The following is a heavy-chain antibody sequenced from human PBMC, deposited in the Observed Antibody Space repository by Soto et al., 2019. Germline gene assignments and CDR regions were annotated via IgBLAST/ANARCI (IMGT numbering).Heavy chain of an antibody. CDR1: GGTFRGYD. CDR2: INHSGST. Sequence: SETQSLTCAVYGGTFRGYDWSWIRQPPGKGLEWIGEINHSGSTNYNPSLKSRVTISVDTSKNQFSLKLSSVTAADTAVYYCASYSSSSGDYFDYWGQGTLVTVSS. CDR3: ASYSSSSGDYFDY. D-gene: IGHD6-6*01. V-gene: IGHV4-34*01. J-gene: IGHJ4*02.